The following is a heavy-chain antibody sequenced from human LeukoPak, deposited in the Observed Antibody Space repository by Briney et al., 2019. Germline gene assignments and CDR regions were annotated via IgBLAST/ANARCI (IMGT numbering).Heavy chain of an antibody. Sequence: ASVKVSCKASGYTFTDYYMHWVRQAPGQGLEWMGWINPNSGGTNYAQKFQGRVTMTRDTSISTAYMELSRLRSDDTAVYYCARDRGGSSSWYGDYYYYYYMDVWGKGTTVTVSS. J-gene: IGHJ6*03. CDR1: GYTFTDYY. CDR2: INPNSGGT. D-gene: IGHD6-13*01. V-gene: IGHV1-2*02. CDR3: ARDRGGSSSWYGDYYYYYYMDV.